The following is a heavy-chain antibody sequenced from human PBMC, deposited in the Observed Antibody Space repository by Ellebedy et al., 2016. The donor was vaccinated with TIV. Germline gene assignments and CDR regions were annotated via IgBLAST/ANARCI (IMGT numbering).Heavy chain of an antibody. J-gene: IGHJ4*02. CDR1: GFTFSDHY. CDR3: ARSIAD. D-gene: IGHD2-21*01. Sequence: GGSLRLSCATSGFTFSDHYMDWVRQAPGKGLEWVGRIRNKTKAYTKEYAASVKGRFTISRDESKNSLYLQMNSLKTEDTAVYYCARSIADWGRGTLVTVSS. CDR2: IRNKTKAYTK. V-gene: IGHV3-72*01.